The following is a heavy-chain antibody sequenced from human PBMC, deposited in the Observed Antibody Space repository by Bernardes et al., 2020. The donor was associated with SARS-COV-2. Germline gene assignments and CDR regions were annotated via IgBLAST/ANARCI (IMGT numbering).Heavy chain of an antibody. Sequence: SCAASGFTFPSSSMHWVRQAPGLGLVWVSSISSRSRYLYYADSVKGRFTISRDNAKNSLYLQMNSLRAEDTAVYYFAIHRGDFGVVIRVYDMDVWGQGTTVTVAS. CDR3: AIHRGDFGVVIRVYDMDV. CDR1: GFTFPSSS. CDR2: ISSRSRYL. D-gene: IGHD3-3*01. J-gene: IGHJ6*02. V-gene: IGHV3-21*06.